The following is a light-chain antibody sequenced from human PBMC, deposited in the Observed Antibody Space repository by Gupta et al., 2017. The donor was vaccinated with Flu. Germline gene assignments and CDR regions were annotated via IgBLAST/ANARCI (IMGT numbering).Light chain of an antibody. CDR2: AAS. CDR3: QQSYSTPWT. CDR1: QSISSY. J-gene: IGKJ1*01. V-gene: IGKV1-39*01. Sequence: IXMTXXXXXLXAXVGDRVTITCRASQSISSYLNWYQQKPGKAPKLLIYAASSLQSGVPSRFSGSGSGTDFTLTISSLQPEDFATYYCQQSYSTPWTFGQGTKVEIK.